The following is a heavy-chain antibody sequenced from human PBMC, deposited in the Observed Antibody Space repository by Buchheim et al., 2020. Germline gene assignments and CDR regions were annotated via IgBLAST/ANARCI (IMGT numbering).Heavy chain of an antibody. V-gene: IGHV3-7*01. Sequence: EVQLVESGGGLVQPGGSLRLSCAASGFTFSIYWMSWVRQAPGKGLEWVANIKQDGSEKYYVDSVKGRFTISRDNAKNSLYLQMNSLRAEDTAVYYCARAKATHCSGGCRGRVWFDPWGQGTL. CDR1: GFTFSIYW. D-gene: IGHD2-15*01. CDR2: IKQDGSEK. CDR3: ARAKATHCSGGCRGRVWFDP. J-gene: IGHJ5*02.